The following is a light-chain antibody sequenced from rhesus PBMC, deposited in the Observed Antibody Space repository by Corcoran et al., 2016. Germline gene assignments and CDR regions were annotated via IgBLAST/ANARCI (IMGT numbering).Light chain of an antibody. V-gene: IGKV1-44*02. CDR3: QQHNSHPPYS. J-gene: IGKJ2*01. Sequence: DIQMTQSPSSLSASVGDRVTITCRASQTISSYLAWYQQKPGKVPKLLLYAASSLESGVTSRLSGSGSGTEVTLTISSLQPEDFATYYCQQHNSHPPYSFGQGTKVEIK. CDR1: QTISSY. CDR2: AAS.